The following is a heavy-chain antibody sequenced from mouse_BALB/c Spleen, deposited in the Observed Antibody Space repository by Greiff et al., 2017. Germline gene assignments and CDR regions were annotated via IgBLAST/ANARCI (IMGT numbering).Heavy chain of an antibody. J-gene: IGHJ3*01. CDR3: ARSDYDNPAWFAY. V-gene: IGHV1S56*01. CDR2: IYPGNVNT. Sequence: VQLQESGPELVKPGASVRISCKASGYTFTSYYIHWVKQRPGQGLEWIGWIYPGNVNTKYNEKFKGKATLTADKSSSTAYMQLSSLTSEDSAVYFCARSDYDNPAWFAYWGQGTLVTVSA. CDR1: GYTFTSYY. D-gene: IGHD2-1*01.